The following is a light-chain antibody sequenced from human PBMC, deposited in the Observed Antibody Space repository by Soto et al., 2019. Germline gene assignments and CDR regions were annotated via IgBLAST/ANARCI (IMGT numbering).Light chain of an antibody. CDR1: QSLSTTD. CDR2: GTF. CDR3: QQYGSLPCT. J-gene: IGKJ5*01. Sequence: EIVLTQSPGTLSLSPGKRATLSCRASQSLSTTDLVWYQHKSGQPPRLVIHGTFSTASGIPARFSGRGSGTDFTLTISRLKPEDSAVYYGQQYGSLPCTCGRGTRVEIQ. V-gene: IGKV3-20*01.